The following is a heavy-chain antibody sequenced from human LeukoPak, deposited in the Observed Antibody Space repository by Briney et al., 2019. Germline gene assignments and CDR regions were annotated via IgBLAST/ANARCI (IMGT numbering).Heavy chain of an antibody. CDR2: INSDGSST. CDR3: ARETSSGWYDGLDY. V-gene: IGHV3-74*01. CDR1: GFTFSSYW. D-gene: IGHD6-19*01. Sequence: GGSLRLSCAASGFTFSSYWMHWVRQVPGKGLVWVSRINSDGSSTSNADSVKGRFTISRDNAKNTLYLQMNSLRAEDTAVYYCARETSSGWYDGLDYWGQGALVTVSS. J-gene: IGHJ4*02.